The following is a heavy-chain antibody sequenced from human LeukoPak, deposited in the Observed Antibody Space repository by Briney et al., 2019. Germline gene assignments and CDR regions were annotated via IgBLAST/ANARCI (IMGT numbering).Heavy chain of an antibody. CDR3: ARDPGDIDAFDI. Sequence: SVKVSCKASGGTFSSYAISWVRQAPGQGLEWMGGIIPIFGTANYAQKFQGRVTITADESTSTAYMELSSLRSEDTAVYYCARDPGDIDAFDIWGQGTMVTVSS. CDR1: GGTFSSYA. CDR2: IIPIFGTA. V-gene: IGHV1-69*01. J-gene: IGHJ3*02. D-gene: IGHD5-12*01.